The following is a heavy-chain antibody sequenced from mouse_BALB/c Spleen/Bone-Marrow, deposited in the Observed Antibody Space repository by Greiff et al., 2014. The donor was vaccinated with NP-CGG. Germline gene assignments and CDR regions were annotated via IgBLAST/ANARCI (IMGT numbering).Heavy chain of an antibody. CDR3: ARHEKANYGNYAMDY. J-gene: IGHJ4*01. Sequence: QVQLQQPGAELVKPGASVKLSCKASGYTFTEYIIHWVKQRSGQGLEWIGWFYPGSGSVKYNEKFKDKATLTADKSSSTVYMELSRLTSEDSAVYFCARHEKANYGNYAMDYWGQGTSVTVSS. CDR2: FYPGSGSV. D-gene: IGHD1-1*01. CDR1: GYTFTEYI. V-gene: IGHV1-62-2*01.